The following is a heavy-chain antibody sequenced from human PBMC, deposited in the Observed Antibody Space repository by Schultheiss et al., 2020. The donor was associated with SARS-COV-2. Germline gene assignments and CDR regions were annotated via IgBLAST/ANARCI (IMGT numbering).Heavy chain of an antibody. D-gene: IGHD5-24*01. CDR3: ASAVEMAALDY. CDR1: GFTFSSYS. J-gene: IGHJ4*02. Sequence: GGSLRLSCAASGFTFSSYSMNWVRQAPGKGLEWVSSISSSSSYIYYADSVKGRFTISRDNAKNTLYLQMNSLRAEDTAVYYCASAVEMAALDYWGQGTLVTVSS. V-gene: IGHV3-21*01. CDR2: ISSSSSYI.